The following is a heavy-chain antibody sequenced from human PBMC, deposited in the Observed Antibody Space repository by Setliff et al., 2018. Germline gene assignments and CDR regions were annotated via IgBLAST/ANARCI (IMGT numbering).Heavy chain of an antibody. CDR2: IYTSGST. V-gene: IGHV4-61*09. J-gene: IGHJ3*02. CDR1: GGSISSGSYY. CDR3: AREEDGYNTGAFDI. Sequence: SETLSLTCTVSGGSISSGSYYWSWIRQPAGKGLEWIGHIYTSGSTNYNPSLKSRVTISVDTSKNQFSLKLSSVTAADTAVYYCAREEDGYNTGAFDIWGQGTMVTVS. D-gene: IGHD5-12*01.